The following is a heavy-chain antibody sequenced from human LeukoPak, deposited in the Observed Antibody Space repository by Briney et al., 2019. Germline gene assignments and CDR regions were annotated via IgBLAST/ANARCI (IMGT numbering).Heavy chain of an antibody. Sequence: SETLSLTCTVSGGSISSSSYYWGWIRQPPGKRLEWIGSIYYSGSTYYNPSLKSRVTISVDTSKNQLSLKLRSVTAADTAVYYCARDLYTWNGSPLGYRGQGTLVTVSS. CDR2: IYYSGST. D-gene: IGHD1-20*01. V-gene: IGHV4-39*07. CDR3: ARDLYTWNGSPLGY. CDR1: GGSISSSSYY. J-gene: IGHJ4*02.